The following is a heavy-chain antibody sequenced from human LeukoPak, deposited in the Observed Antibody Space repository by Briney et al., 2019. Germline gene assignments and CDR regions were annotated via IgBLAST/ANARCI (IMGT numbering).Heavy chain of an antibody. CDR3: ARDLYQQWPTTDAFDI. D-gene: IGHD6-19*01. V-gene: IGHV1-18*01. CDR2: ISAYNGNT. CDR1: GGTFSSYA. J-gene: IGHJ3*02. Sequence: ASVKVSCKASGGTFSSYAISWVRQAPGQGLEWMGWISAYNGNTNYAQKLQGRVTMTTDTSTSTAYMELRSLRSDDTAVYYCARDLYQQWPTTDAFDIWGQGTMVTVSS.